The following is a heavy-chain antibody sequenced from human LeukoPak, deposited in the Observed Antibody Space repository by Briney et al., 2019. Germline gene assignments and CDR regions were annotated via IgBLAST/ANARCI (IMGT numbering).Heavy chain of an antibody. CDR3: AREAVVVTGDAFDI. CDR2: IYCSGST. V-gene: IGHV4-59*01. CDR1: GGSISSYY. J-gene: IGHJ3*02. D-gene: IGHD2-21*02. Sequence: SETLSLTCTVSGGSISSYYWSWIRQPPGKGLEWIGYIYCSGSTNYNPSLKSRVTISVDTSKNQFSLKLSSVTAADTAVYYCAREAVVVTGDAFDIWGQGTMVTVSS.